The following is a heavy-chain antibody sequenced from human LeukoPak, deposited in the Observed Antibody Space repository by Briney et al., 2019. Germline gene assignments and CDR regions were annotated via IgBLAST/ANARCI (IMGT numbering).Heavy chain of an antibody. CDR2: IKQDGSEK. CDR3: AKALLTGYPNWFDP. D-gene: IGHD3-9*01. CDR1: GFTFSSYW. Sequence: GGSLRLSCAASGFTFSSYWMSWVRQAPGKGLEWVANIKQDGSEKYYVDSVKGRFTISRDNAKNSLYLQMNSLRAEDTAVYYCAKALLTGYPNWFDPWGQGTLVTVSS. J-gene: IGHJ5*02. V-gene: IGHV3-7*01.